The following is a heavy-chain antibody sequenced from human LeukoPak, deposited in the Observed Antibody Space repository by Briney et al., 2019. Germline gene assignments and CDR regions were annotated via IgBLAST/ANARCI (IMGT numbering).Heavy chain of an antibody. CDR2: ISNSGTYT. D-gene: IGHD6-13*01. Sequence: PGGSLRLSCAASGFTFSDYYMSWIRQAPGKGLEWVSYISNSGTYTNYADSVRGRFTISRDNAKNALYLQMDSLRAEDTAVYYCTRDRSTYSSSWYLDYWGQGTLVTVSS. V-gene: IGHV3-11*05. J-gene: IGHJ4*02. CDR1: GFTFSDYY. CDR3: TRDRSTYSSSWYLDY.